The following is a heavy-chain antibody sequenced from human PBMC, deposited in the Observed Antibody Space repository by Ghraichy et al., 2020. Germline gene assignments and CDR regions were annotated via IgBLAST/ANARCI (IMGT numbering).Heavy chain of an antibody. J-gene: IGHJ4*02. CDR3: ARDACSGASCYSLPDFDY. Sequence: LSLTCAVSGFIFSDYAMHWVRQAPGKGLEWVGVVSFDGTEEYYTISVRGRFTISRDTSKNTLYLQMHSLTPDDTALYYCARDACSGASCYSLPDFDYWGQGTLVTVSS. CDR2: VSFDGTEE. D-gene: IGHD2-15*01. CDR1: GFIFSDYA. V-gene: IGHV3-30-3*01.